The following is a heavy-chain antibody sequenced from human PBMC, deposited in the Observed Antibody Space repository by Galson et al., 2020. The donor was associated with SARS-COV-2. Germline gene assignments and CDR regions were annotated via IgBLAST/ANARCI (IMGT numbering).Heavy chain of an antibody. D-gene: IGHD3-10*02. CDR3: AKRPKLFEIWPYGMDV. CDR2: IPYEGSNK. J-gene: IGHJ6*02. Sequence: GGSLRHSCAASGFTFSNYRLHRVPQAPGKGLEWVAVIPYEGSNKHYADSVRGRFFISRDNSKNTLYLQMDSLRAEDTAVYYWAKRPKLFEIWPYGMDVWGQGTTVTVSS. CDR1: GFTFSNYR. V-gene: IGHV3-30*18.